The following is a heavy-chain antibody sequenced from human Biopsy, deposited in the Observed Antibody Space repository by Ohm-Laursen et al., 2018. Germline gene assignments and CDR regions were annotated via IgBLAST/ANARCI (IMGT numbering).Heavy chain of an antibody. CDR2: ISPSGATT. V-gene: IGHV1-46*01. J-gene: IGHJ6*02. D-gene: IGHD5-24*01. Sequence: ASVKVSCKPSGYTFTSYDITRVRQAPGQGLEWMGVISPSGATTSFSQKFQGRITMTRDTSTGTVYMDLNSLGSEDTAVYYCARAGVGSDGADSYYYGMDVWGPGTTVTVSS. CDR3: ARAGVGSDGADSYYYGMDV. CDR1: GYTFTSYD.